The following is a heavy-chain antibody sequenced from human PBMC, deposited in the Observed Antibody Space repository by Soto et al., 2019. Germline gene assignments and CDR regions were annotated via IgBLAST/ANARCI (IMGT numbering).Heavy chain of an antibody. CDR3: AELKFGKFGTY. J-gene: IGHJ4*02. D-gene: IGHD3-10*01. CDR1: GASISSDSW. V-gene: IGHV4-4*02. Sequence: PSETLSLTCAVSGASISSDSWWSWVRQPPGKGLEWIAEIHHSGDDNYTPSLQSRAIISLDKSRNQFSLKLMSVTAADTAVYYCAELKFGKFGTYWGQGIPVPVSS. CDR2: IHHSGDD.